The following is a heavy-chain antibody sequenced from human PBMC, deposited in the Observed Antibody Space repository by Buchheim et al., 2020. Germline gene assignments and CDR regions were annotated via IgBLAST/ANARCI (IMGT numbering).Heavy chain of an antibody. J-gene: IGHJ6*01. V-gene: IGHV3-48*01. CDR3: ARGYGDRGRNYLYGLDV. Sequence: EEQLVESGGGFVQPGGSLRLSCVGSGFRFSDHTMNWVRQAPGKGLEWVSYVCLSSSGRFYADSVQGRFTISRDNAQNAVSFQMHSMRAEDTAVYYCARGYGDRGRNYLYGLDVWGQGTT. CDR1: GFRFSDHT. D-gene: IGHD5-18*01. CDR2: VCLSSSGR.